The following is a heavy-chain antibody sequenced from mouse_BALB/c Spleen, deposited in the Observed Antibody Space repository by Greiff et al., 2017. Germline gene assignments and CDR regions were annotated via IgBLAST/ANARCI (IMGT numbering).Heavy chain of an antibody. CDR1: GYSITSDYA. J-gene: IGHJ2*01. D-gene: IGHD2-4*01. V-gene: IGHV3-2*02. Sequence: VQLQQSGPGLVKPSQSLSLTCTVTGYSITSDYAWNWIRQFPGNKLEWMGYISYSGSTSYNPSLKSRISITRDTSKNQFFLQLNSVTTEDTATYYCARGGMITTDYWGQGTTLTVSS. CDR3: ARGGMITTDY. CDR2: ISYSGST.